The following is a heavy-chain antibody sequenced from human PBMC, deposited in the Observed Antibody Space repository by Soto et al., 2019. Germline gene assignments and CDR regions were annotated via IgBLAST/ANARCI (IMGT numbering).Heavy chain of an antibody. V-gene: IGHV1-69*01. Sequence: QVQLVQSGAEVKKPGSSVKVSCKASGGTFSSYAMSWVRQAPGQGLEWMGGINAIFGTANYAREFQGRVTITADESTSTAYMELSSLRSEHTAVYYCSRDKGGWDFDYWGQGTLVTGSS. CDR2: INAIFGTA. D-gene: IGHD1-26*01. CDR3: SRDKGGWDFDY. CDR1: GGTFSSYA. J-gene: IGHJ4*02.